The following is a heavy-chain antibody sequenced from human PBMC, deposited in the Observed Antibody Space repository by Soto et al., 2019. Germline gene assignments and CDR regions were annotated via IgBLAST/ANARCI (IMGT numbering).Heavy chain of an antibody. J-gene: IGHJ6*03. D-gene: IGHD1-26*01. CDR3: ARGDRARETNYYYYYMDV. Sequence: QVQLQQWGAGLLKPSETLSLTCAVYGGSFSGYYWSWIRQPPGKGLEWIGEINHSGSTNYNPSPKSRVTISVDTSKNQFSLKLSSVTAADTAVYYCARGDRARETNYYYYYMDVWGKGTTVTVSS. CDR2: INHSGST. CDR1: GGSFSGYY. V-gene: IGHV4-34*01.